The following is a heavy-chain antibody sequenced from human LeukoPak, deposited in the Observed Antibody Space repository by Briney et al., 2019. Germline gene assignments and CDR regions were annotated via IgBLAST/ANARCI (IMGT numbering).Heavy chain of an antibody. V-gene: IGHV3-21*01. J-gene: IGHJ6*02. CDR1: GFTFSTYS. CDR2: ISTGSSYI. Sequence: PGRSLRLSCAASGFTFSTYSMNWVRQAPGKGLEWVSSISTGSSYIYYADSVNGRFTISRDNAKNSLYLQMNSLRAEDTAVYYCARVLSLDYYYGLDVWGQGRTVTVSS. CDR3: ARVLSLDYYYGLDV.